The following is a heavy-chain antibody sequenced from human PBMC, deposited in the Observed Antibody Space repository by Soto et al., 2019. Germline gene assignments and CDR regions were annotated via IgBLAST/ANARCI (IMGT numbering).Heavy chain of an antibody. Sequence: PGGSLRLSCAASGFTFDDYAMHWVRQAPGKGLEWVSGISWNSGSIGYADSVKGRFTISRDNAKNSLYLQMNSLRAEDTAVYYCAREGFHYYYGMDVRGQGTTVTVSS. CDR2: ISWNSGSI. CDR3: AREGFHYYYGMDV. J-gene: IGHJ6*02. V-gene: IGHV3-9*01. CDR1: GFTFDDYA.